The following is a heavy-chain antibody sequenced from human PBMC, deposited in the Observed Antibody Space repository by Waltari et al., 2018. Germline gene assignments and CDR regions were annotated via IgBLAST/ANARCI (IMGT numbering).Heavy chain of an antibody. J-gene: IGHJ3*02. D-gene: IGHD1-1*01. CDR2: IYPGDSDT. CDR1: GYSIGNYW. CDR3: ARQRSYWNDWDAFNI. V-gene: IGHV5-51*01. Sequence: EVQLVQSGAEVKKPGESLKISCKASGYSIGNYWLARVRQTPGKGLECMGFIYPGDSDTGCSPSFQGQVTISAAKSINTAYLQWSSLKASDTAIYYCARQRSYWNDWDAFNIWGQGTVVTVSP.